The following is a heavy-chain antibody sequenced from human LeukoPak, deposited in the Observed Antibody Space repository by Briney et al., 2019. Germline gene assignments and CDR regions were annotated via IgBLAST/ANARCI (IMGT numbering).Heavy chain of an antibody. CDR1: GFTVSSYA. D-gene: IGHD1-26*01. Sequence: GGSLRLSCAASGFTVSSYAMHWVRQPIGKGLEWVSALGIAGDTFYPGSVKGRFTISRENARNSLYLQMNSLRAEDTAMYYCARQMQSHGNFDSWGQGTLITVSS. J-gene: IGHJ4*02. CDR2: LGIAGDT. V-gene: IGHV3-13*01. CDR3: ARQMQSHGNFDS.